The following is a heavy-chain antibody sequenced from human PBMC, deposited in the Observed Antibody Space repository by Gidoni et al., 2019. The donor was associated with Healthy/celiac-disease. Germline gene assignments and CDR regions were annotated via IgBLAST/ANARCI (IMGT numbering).Heavy chain of an antibody. CDR1: GSTFSSYG. CDR3: AKAGSMIATEYYYYMDV. V-gene: IGHV3-30*18. Sequence: QVQLVESGGGVVQPGRSLRLSCAASGSTFSSYGMHWVRQAPVKGLEWVAVISYDGSNKYYADSVKGRFTISRDNSKNTLYLQMNSLRAEDTAVYYCAKAGSMIATEYYYYMDVWGKGTTVTVSS. J-gene: IGHJ6*03. CDR2: ISYDGSNK. D-gene: IGHD3-22*01.